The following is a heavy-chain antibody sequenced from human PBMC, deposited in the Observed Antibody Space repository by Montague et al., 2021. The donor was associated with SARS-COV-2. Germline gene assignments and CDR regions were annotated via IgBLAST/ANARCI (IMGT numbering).Heavy chain of an antibody. CDR1: GGSFSGYY. Sequence: SETLSLTCAVYGGSFSGYYWCWIRQPPGKGLDWTGEINQSGSTNYNPSLKSRVTLSVDTSKKQFSLKLSSMTAADTAVYYCARVAGGYYHDSSAYFDYWGQGSLVTVSS. D-gene: IGHD3-22*01. CDR2: INQSGST. J-gene: IGHJ4*02. V-gene: IGHV4-34*01. CDR3: ARVAGGYYHDSSAYFDY.